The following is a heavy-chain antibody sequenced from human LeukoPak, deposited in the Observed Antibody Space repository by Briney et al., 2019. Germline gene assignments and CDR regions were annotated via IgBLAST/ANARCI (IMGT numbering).Heavy chain of an antibody. CDR1: GGSISNYY. CDR3: ARGAPT. V-gene: IGHV4-59*13. D-gene: IGHD1-26*01. CDR2: ISYSGST. Sequence: ASETLSLTCTVSGGSISNYYWSWIRQPPGKGLEWVGYISYSGSTNYNPSLKSRVTISVDTSKNQFSLKLSSVTAADTAVYYCARGAPTWGQGTLVTVSS. J-gene: IGHJ5*02.